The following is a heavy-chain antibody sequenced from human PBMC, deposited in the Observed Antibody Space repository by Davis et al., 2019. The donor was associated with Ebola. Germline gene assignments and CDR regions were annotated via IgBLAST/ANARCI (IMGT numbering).Heavy chain of an antibody. CDR2: ISYDGSNK. Sequence: GGSLRLSCAASGFTFSSYAMHWVRQAPGKGLEWVAVISYDGSNKYYADSVKGRFTISRDNSKNTLYLQMNSLRAEDTAVYYCARDARISTTGGPPEVWGQGTTVTVSS. CDR1: GFTFSSYA. D-gene: IGHD7-27*01. CDR3: ARDARISTTGGPPEV. J-gene: IGHJ6*02. V-gene: IGHV3-30-3*01.